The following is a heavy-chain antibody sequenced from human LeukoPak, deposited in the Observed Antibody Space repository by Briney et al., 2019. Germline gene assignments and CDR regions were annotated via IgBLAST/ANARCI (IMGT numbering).Heavy chain of an antibody. Sequence: GGSLRLSCAASGFTFSSSWMYWLRQSPGKGLVWVSRMNSDVTTISYADSVRGRFTISRDSAQNTLHLQMDSLRVEDTAVYYCTRGAPIDHWGQGVLVTVSS. V-gene: IGHV3-74*01. CDR2: MNSDVTTI. J-gene: IGHJ5*02. CDR3: TRGAPIDH. CDR1: GFTFSSSW.